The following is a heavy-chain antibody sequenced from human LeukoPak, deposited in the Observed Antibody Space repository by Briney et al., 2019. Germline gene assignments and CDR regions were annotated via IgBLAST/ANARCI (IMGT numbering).Heavy chain of an antibody. CDR3: ASPDTPRAVSRSGDWYYFDY. V-gene: IGHV3-23*01. D-gene: IGHD3-9*01. J-gene: IGHJ4*02. Sequence: GGSLRLSCAASGFTFNTFAMSWVRQAPGKGLEWVSVISASGDTTYYADSVKGRFTISRDNFKNTLFLQMNSLRDEDTAVYFCASPDTPRAVSRSGDWYYFDYWGQGTLVTVSS. CDR2: ISASGDTT. CDR1: GFTFNTFA.